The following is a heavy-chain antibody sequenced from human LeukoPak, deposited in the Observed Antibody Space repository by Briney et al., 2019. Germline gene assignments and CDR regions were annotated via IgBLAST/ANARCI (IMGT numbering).Heavy chain of an antibody. V-gene: IGHV3-7*01. Sequence: GGSLRLSCAASGFTFSSYWMSWVRQAPGKGLEWVANIKQDGSEKDYVDSVKGRFTISRDNAKNSLYLQMNSLRAEDTAVYYCARDLTLVAAAGAYGYWGQGTLATVSS. CDR2: IKQDGSEK. J-gene: IGHJ4*02. D-gene: IGHD6-13*01. CDR3: ARDLTLVAAAGAYGY. CDR1: GFTFSSYW.